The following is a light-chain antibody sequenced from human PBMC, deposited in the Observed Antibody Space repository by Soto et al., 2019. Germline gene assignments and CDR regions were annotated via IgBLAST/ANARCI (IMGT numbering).Light chain of an antibody. CDR3: QQHASSPLT. Sequence: EIVLTQSPGTLSLSPGERATLSCRASQTVGNSYLAWYQQKPGQTPRLLIHGASNRATGIPDRISGSGSGTDFTLFISRLEPEDFAVYYCQQHASSPLTFGGGTKVEIK. J-gene: IGKJ4*01. V-gene: IGKV3-20*01. CDR2: GAS. CDR1: QTVGNSY.